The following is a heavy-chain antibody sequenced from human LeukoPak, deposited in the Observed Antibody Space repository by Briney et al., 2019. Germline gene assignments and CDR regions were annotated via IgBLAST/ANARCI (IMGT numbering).Heavy chain of an antibody. D-gene: IGHD1-26*01. CDR3: AAYSGPGAFDI. CDR1: GSTVSSNY. Sequence: GGSLRLSCAASGSTVSSNYMSRVRQAPGKGLEWVSVIYSGGSTYYADSVKGRFTISRDNSKNTLYLQMNSLRAEDTAVYYCAAYSGPGAFDIWGQGTMVTVSS. J-gene: IGHJ3*02. V-gene: IGHV3-53*01. CDR2: IYSGGST.